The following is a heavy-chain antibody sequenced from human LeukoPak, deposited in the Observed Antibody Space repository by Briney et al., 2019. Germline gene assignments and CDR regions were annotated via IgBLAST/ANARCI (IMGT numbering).Heavy chain of an antibody. CDR2: IYPGDSDT. Sequence: AGESLKISCKGSGYSFTSYWIGWVRQMPGKGLEWMGIIYPGDSDTRYSPSFQGQVPISADKSISTAYLPGSSLKASDTALYYCARLQALQAYYYDSSGYIWGQGTLVTVSS. V-gene: IGHV5-51*01. CDR3: ARLQALQAYYYDSSGYI. J-gene: IGHJ4*02. D-gene: IGHD3-22*01. CDR1: GYSFTSYW.